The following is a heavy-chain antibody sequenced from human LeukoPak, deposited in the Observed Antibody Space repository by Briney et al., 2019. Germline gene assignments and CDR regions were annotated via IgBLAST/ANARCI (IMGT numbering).Heavy chain of an antibody. CDR3: AKDGLVWFGELN. CDR2: ISGSGGST. V-gene: IGHV3-23*01. J-gene: IGHJ4*02. D-gene: IGHD3-10*01. CDR1: RFTFNTYA. Sequence: GGCARLSCAASRFTFNTYAMSWARQAPGKGLEWVSAISGSGGSTYYADSVKGRFTISRDNSKNTLYLQMNSLRAEDTAVYYCAKDGLVWFGELNWGQRTLVTVSS.